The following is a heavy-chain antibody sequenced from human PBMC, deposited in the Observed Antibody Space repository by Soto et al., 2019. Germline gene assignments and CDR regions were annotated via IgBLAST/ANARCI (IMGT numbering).Heavy chain of an antibody. CDR2: IYYSGST. Sequence: SETLSLTCTVSGGSISSGGYYWSWIRQHPGKGLEWIGYIYYSGSTYYNPSLKSRVTISVDTSKNQFSLKLSSVTAADTAVYYCARDRVYYGSGSFYYYYGMDVWGQGTTVT. CDR3: ARDRVYYGSGSFYYYYGMDV. V-gene: IGHV4-31*03. J-gene: IGHJ6*02. D-gene: IGHD3-10*01. CDR1: GGSISSGGYY.